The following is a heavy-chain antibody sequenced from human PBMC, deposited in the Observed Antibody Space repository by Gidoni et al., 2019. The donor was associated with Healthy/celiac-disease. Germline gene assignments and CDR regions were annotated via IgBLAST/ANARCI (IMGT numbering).Heavy chain of an antibody. V-gene: IGHV4-61*02. Sequence: QVQLQESGPGLVKPSQTLSLICTASGGSISSGSYYWSWIRQPAGKGLEWIGRIYTSGSTNYTPPLKRRVTLSVDTSKTQFSLKLSSVTAADPAVYYCSRLAAAGTGGDYWGQGTLVTVSS. D-gene: IGHD6-13*01. CDR1: GGSISSGSYY. J-gene: IGHJ4*02. CDR3: SRLAAAGTGGDY. CDR2: IYTSGST.